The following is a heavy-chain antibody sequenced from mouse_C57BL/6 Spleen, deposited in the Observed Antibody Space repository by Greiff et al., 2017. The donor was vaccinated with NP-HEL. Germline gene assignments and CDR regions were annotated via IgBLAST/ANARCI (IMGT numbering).Heavy chain of an antibody. CDR3: ARSYYDPKNYCDY. Sequence: QVQLQQPGAELVRPGTSVKLSCKASGYTFTSYWMHWVKQRPGQGLEWIGVIDPSDSYTNYNQKFKGKATLTVDTSSSTAYMQLSSLTSEDSAVYYCARSYYDPKNYCDYWGQGTTLTVSS. D-gene: IGHD2-10*01. CDR1: GYTFTSYW. V-gene: IGHV1-59*01. J-gene: IGHJ2*01. CDR2: IDPSDSYT.